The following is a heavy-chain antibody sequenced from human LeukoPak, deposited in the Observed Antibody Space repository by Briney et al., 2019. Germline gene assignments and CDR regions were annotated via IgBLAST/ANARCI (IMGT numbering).Heavy chain of an antibody. V-gene: IGHV1-69*05. Sequence: SVKVSCKASGGTFSSYAISWVRQAPGQGLEWMGGIIPIFGTANYAQKFQGRVTITTDESTSTAYMELSSLRSKDTAVYYCARGRKTASIYYYYMDVWGKGTTVTVSS. J-gene: IGHJ6*03. CDR1: GGTFSSYA. D-gene: IGHD1-14*01. CDR3: ARGRKTASIYYYYMDV. CDR2: IIPIFGTA.